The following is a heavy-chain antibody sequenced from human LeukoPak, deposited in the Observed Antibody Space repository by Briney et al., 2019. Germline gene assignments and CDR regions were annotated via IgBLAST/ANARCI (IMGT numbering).Heavy chain of an antibody. V-gene: IGHV3-53*01. CDR3: ARTKSDSSSWTYYYYGMDV. Sequence: GGSLRLSCAASRFTVSSNYMSWVRQAPGKGLEWVSVIYSGGSTYYADSVKGRFTISRDNSKNTLYLQMNSLRAEDTAVYYCARTKSDSSSWTYYYYGMDVWGQGTTVTVSS. CDR1: RFTVSSNY. J-gene: IGHJ6*02. CDR2: IYSGGST. D-gene: IGHD6-13*01.